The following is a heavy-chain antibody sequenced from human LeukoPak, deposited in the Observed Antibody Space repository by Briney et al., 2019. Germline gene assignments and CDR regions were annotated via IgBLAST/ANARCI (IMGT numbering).Heavy chain of an antibody. Sequence: ASVKVSCTASGYTFTSFGISWVRQAPGQGLEWMGWINPNSGGTNYAQKFQGRVTMTRDTSISTAYMELSRLRSDDTAVYYCARVSGFWSGYYTFDYWGQGTLVTVSS. J-gene: IGHJ4*02. V-gene: IGHV1-2*02. D-gene: IGHD3-3*01. CDR2: INPNSGGT. CDR3: ARVSGFWSGYYTFDY. CDR1: GYTFTSFG.